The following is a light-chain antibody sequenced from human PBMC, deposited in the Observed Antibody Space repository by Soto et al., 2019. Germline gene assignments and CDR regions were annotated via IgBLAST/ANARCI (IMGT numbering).Light chain of an antibody. V-gene: IGLV1-40*01. Sequence: QPVLTQPPSVSGAPGQRVTISCTGSGSNIGAGYDVHWYQQLPGTAPKLLMYSYNNRPSGVPDRFSGSKSGTSASLAITGLQAEDEADYYCQSYDNSLSGVVFGGGTKLTVL. J-gene: IGLJ2*01. CDR2: SYN. CDR1: GSNIGAGYD. CDR3: QSYDNSLSGVV.